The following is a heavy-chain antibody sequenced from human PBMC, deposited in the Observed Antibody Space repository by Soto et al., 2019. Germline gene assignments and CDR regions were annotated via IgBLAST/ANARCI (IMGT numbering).Heavy chain of an antibody. Sequence: QVQLVESGGGVVQPGRSLRLSCAASGFTFSSHGMHWVRQAPGKGLEWVAVISFDGSDKYYTDSVKGRFAISRDNSKSTLDLQMNSLRGDDTAVYYCAKAGGSYFVIPDSWGQGTLVTVSS. CDR1: GFTFSSHG. D-gene: IGHD1-26*01. V-gene: IGHV3-30*18. J-gene: IGHJ5*01. CDR2: ISFDGSDK. CDR3: AKAGGSYFVIPDS.